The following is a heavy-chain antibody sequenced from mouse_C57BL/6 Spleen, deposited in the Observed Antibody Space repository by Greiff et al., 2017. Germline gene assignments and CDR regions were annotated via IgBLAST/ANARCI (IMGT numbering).Heavy chain of an antibody. CDR2: INPNNGGT. Sequence: EVQLQESGPELVKPGASVKMSCKASGYTFTDYNMHWVKQSHGKSLEWIGYINPNNGGTSYNQKFKGKATLTVNKSSSTAYMELRSLTSEDSAVYYCARRAFYGSSPYYFDYWGQGTTLTVSS. J-gene: IGHJ2*01. CDR3: ARRAFYGSSPYYFDY. D-gene: IGHD1-1*01. CDR1: GYTFTDYN. V-gene: IGHV1-22*01.